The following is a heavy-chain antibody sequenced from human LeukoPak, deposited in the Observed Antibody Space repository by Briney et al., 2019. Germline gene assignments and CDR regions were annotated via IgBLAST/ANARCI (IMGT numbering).Heavy chain of an antibody. CDR2: IGSTGTYI. V-gene: IGHV3-21*01. J-gene: IGHJ6*02. Sequence: GGSLRLSCAASGFLFSNYRMNWVRQAPGKGLEWVSSIGSTGTYIYYADSVKGRFTISRDNAKNSLYLQMYSLRAEDTAVYYCARGHYGMDVWGQGTSVTVSS. CDR1: GFLFSNYR. CDR3: ARGHYGMDV.